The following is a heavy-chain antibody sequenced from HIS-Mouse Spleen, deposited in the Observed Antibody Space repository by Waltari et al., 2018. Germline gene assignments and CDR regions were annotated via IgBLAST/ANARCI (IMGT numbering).Heavy chain of an antibody. CDR1: GGSLSSYY. J-gene: IGHJ3*02. Sequence: QVQLQESGPGLVKPSETLSLTCPVSGGSLSSYYWRWIRQPARRGPEWSGRISTSGSTNDNPSLKSRVTMSVDTSKNQFSLKLSSVTAADTAVYYCARDFHDFWSGYYGGDKKHDAFDIWGQGTMVTVSS. D-gene: IGHD3-3*01. V-gene: IGHV4-4*07. CDR3: ARDFHDFWSGYYGGDKKHDAFDI. CDR2: ISTSGST.